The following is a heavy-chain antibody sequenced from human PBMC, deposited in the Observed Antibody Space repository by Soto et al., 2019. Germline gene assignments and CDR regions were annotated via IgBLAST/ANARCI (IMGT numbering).Heavy chain of an antibody. CDR1: GFTFISYA. D-gene: IGHD2-2*01. J-gene: IGHJ5*02. CDR2: ISYDGSNK. V-gene: IGHV3-30-3*01. Sequence: WGSLRLSCAASGFTFISYAIHFFRHSAFKWLEWVAVISYDGSNKYYADSVKGRFTISRDNSKNTLYLQMNSLRAEDTAVYYCARDSPIVVVPAAIEGWFDPWGQGTLVTVSS. CDR3: ARDSPIVVVPAAIEGWFDP.